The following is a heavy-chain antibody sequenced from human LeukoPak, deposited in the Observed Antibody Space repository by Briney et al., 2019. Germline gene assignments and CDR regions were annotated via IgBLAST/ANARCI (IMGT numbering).Heavy chain of an antibody. J-gene: IGHJ5*02. CDR2: IYHSGST. Sequence: SETLSLTCTVSGYSISSGYYWGWIRPPPGKGLEWIGSIYHSGSTYYNPSLKSRVTISVDTSKNQFSLKLSSVTAADTAVYYCARDPVVVAATGNWFDPWGQGTLATVSS. D-gene: IGHD2-15*01. CDR1: GYSISSGYY. CDR3: ARDPVVVAATGNWFDP. V-gene: IGHV4-38-2*02.